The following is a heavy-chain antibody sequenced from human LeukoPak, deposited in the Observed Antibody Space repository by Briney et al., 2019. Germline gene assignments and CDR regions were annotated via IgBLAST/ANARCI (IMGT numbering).Heavy chain of an antibody. CDR3: ARHSRKEGQIYYYYYYGMDV. V-gene: IGHV4-39*01. D-gene: IGHD2-15*01. CDR1: GGSISSSSYY. CDR2: SNYNGST. J-gene: IGHJ6*02. Sequence: PSETLSLTCTVSGGSISSSSYYWGWIRQPPGKGLEWIGSSNYNGSTYYNPSLKSRVTISVDTSKNQFSLKLSSVTAADTAVYYCARHSRKEGQIYYYYYYGMDVWGQGTTVTVSS.